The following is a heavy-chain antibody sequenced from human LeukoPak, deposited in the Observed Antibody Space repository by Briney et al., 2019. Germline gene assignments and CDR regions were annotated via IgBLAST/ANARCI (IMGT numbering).Heavy chain of an antibody. V-gene: IGHV3-73*01. CDR2: IRSRANNYAT. D-gene: IGHD3-10*01. CDR3: TRHSWGASGNNFDS. CDR1: GFTFSGSA. Sequence: EPGGSLRLSCAASGFTFSGSAMHWVRQTSGKGLEWVGRIRSRANNYATTYAASVRGRFTISRDDSKNTAYLQMNSLKTEDTAVYYCTRHSWGASGNNFDSWGQGTQVTVSS. J-gene: IGHJ4*02.